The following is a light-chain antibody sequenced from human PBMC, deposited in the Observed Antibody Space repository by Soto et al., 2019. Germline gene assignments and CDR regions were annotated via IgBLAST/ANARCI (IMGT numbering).Light chain of an antibody. CDR3: QQYNSYSPLT. CDR2: DAS. V-gene: IGKV1-9*01. J-gene: IGKJ4*01. Sequence: DIQLTQSPSFLSASVGDRVTITCRSSQGISSYLAWYQQKPGKAPKLLIYDASTLQRGVPSRFSGSRSGTEFTLTISNLQPDDYATYYCQQYNSYSPLTFGGGTKVDI. CDR1: QGISSY.